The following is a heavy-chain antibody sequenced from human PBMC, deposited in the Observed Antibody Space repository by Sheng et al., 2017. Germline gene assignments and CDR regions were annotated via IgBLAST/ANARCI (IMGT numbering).Heavy chain of an antibody. CDR1: GGSFSGYY. V-gene: IGHV4-34*01. CDR2: INHSGST. D-gene: IGHD2-15*01. J-gene: IGHJ4*02. CDR3: AGRRSGRYCSGGSCHYFDY. Sequence: QVQLQQWGAGLLKPSETLSLTCAVYGGSFSGYYWSWIRQPPGKGLEWIGEINHSGSTNYNPSLKSRVTISVDTSKNQFSLKLSSVTAADTAVYYCAGRRSGRYCSGGSCHYFDYWGQGTLVTV.